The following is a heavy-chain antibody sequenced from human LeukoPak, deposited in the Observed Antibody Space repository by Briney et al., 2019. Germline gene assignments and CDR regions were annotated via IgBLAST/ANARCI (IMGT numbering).Heavy chain of an antibody. D-gene: IGHD3-10*01. CDR3: ARESYYGSAILYFFDY. CDR2: IKQDGSEK. CDR1: GFTFSNYN. V-gene: IGHV3-7*01. Sequence: PGGSLRLSCAASGFTFSNYNMNWVRQAPGKGLEWVANIKQDGSEKYFVDSVKGRFTISRDNVKKTLYLHMSSLRAEDTAVYYCARESYYGSAILYFFDYWGQGTLVTVSS. J-gene: IGHJ4*02.